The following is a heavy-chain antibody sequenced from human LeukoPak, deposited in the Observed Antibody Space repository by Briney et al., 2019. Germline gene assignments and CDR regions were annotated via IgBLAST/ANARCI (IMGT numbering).Heavy chain of an antibody. CDR3: ARAPRNRYYYDSSGYNDY. V-gene: IGHV4-59*01. J-gene: IGHJ4*02. CDR2: IYYSGST. D-gene: IGHD3-22*01. Sequence: SETLSLTCTVSGGSISSYYWSWIRQPPGKGLEWIGYIYYSGSTNYNPSLKSRVTISVDTSKNQFSLKLSSVTAADTAVYYCARAPRNRYYYDSSGYNDYWGQGTLVTVSS. CDR1: GGSISSYY.